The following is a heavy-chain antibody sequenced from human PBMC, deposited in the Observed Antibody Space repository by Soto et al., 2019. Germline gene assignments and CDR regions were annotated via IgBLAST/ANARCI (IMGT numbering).Heavy chain of an antibody. CDR3: GLPGGSGGYVDS. D-gene: IGHD5-12*01. CDR2: ISSDSGST. V-gene: IGHV3-23*01. J-gene: IGHJ5*01. Sequence: EVQLLESGGGLLQPGGSLRLSCEASGFTFSTSDMNWVRQAPGKGPEWGSTISSDSGSTYYADSVKGRFTISRDNSKNMLYLQMNSLRPEDTAIYYCGLPGGSGGYVDSWGQGTLITVSS. CDR1: GFTFSTSD.